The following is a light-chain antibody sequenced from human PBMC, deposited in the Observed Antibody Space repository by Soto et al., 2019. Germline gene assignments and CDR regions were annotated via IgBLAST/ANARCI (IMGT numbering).Light chain of an antibody. V-gene: IGLV1-40*01. CDR1: SSNIGAGYD. J-gene: IGLJ1*01. CDR3: QSYDSRISAYV. Sequence: QSALTQPPSVSGAPGQRVTISCTGSSSNIGAGYDVHWYLQVPGTAPKLLVYTNNNRPSGVPDRFSGSKSDTSASLAITGLQAEDEADYYCQSYDSRISAYVFGTGTKVTV. CDR2: TNN.